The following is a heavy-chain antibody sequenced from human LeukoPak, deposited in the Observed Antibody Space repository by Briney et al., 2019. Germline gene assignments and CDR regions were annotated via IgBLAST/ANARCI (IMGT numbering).Heavy chain of an antibody. CDR3: ARADTAFGYYYYMDV. Sequence: ASVKVSCKASGYTFTSYDINWVRQATGQGLEWMGWMNPNSGNTGYAQKFQGRVTMTRNTSISTAYMELSRLRSDDTAVYYCARADTAFGYYYYMDVWGKGTTVTISS. J-gene: IGHJ6*03. CDR1: GYTFTSYD. V-gene: IGHV1-8*01. D-gene: IGHD5-18*01. CDR2: MNPNSGNT.